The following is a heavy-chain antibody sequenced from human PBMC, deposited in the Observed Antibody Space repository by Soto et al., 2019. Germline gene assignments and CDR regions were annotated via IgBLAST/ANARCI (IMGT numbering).Heavy chain of an antibody. CDR3: ARVRAVAGFYYYYGMDV. J-gene: IGHJ6*02. V-gene: IGHV1-46*01. CDR1: GYTFTSYY. Sequence: ASVKVSCKASGYTFTSYYMHWVRQAPGQGLEWMGIINPSGGSTSYAQKLQGRVTMTRDTSTSTVYMELSSLRSEDTAVYYCARVRAVAGFYYYYGMDVWGQGTTVTVSS. CDR2: INPSGGST. D-gene: IGHD6-19*01.